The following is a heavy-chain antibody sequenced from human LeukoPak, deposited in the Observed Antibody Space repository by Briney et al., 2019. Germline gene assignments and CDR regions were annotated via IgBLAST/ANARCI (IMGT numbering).Heavy chain of an antibody. J-gene: IGHJ4*02. Sequence: SETLSLTCTVSGGSISSYYWSWIRQPPGKGLEWIGYIYYSGSTNYNPSLKSRVTISVDTSKNQFSLKLSFVTAADTAVYYCARAKYSSSPIDYWGQGTLVTVSS. CDR2: IYYSGST. CDR3: ARAKYSSSPIDY. V-gene: IGHV4-59*01. D-gene: IGHD6-6*01. CDR1: GGSISSYY.